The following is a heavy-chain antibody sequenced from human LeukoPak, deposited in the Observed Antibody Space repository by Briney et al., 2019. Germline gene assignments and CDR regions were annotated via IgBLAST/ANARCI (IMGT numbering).Heavy chain of an antibody. CDR3: ARRAAVDTGGYYFDY. V-gene: IGHV3-48*02. J-gene: IGHJ4*02. CDR2: ISSSSSTI. Sequence: GGSLRLSCTGSGFTFGEYTLNWVRQAPGKGLEWVSYISSSSSTIYYADSVKGRFTISRDNAKNSLYLQMNSLRDEDTAVYYCARRAAVDTGGYYFDYWGQGTLVTVSS. D-gene: IGHD6-13*01. CDR1: GFTFGEYT.